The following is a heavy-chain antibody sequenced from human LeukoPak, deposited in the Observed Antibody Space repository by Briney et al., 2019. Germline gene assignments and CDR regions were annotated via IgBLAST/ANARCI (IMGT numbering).Heavy chain of an antibody. CDR2: IYSGGTT. Sequence: GGSLRLSCAASGFTVSNNYLHWVRQAPGKGLEWVSVIYSGGTTYYANPVKGRFTISRDNAKNSLYLQMNSLRAEDTAVYYCERALYRQHIVVVNAKNYWYFDLWGRGTLVTVSS. J-gene: IGHJ2*01. V-gene: IGHV3-66*01. CDR3: ERALYRQHIVVVNAKNYWYFDL. D-gene: IGHD2-21*01. CDR1: GFTVSNNY.